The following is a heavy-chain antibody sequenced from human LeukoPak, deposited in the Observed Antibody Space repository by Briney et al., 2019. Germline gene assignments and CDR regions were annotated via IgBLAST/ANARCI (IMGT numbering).Heavy chain of an antibody. CDR1: GFTFSSYW. D-gene: IGHD6-19*01. J-gene: IGHJ4*02. CDR2: IKKDGSEK. CDR3: ARDKVGGSMAGSNLDY. Sequence: GGSLRLSCAASGFTFSSYWMSWVRQVPGKGLEWVANIKKDGSEKKYVDSVKGRFTISRDNAKNSLYLQMNSLRGEDTAVYYCARDKVGGSMAGSNLDYWGQGNLVTVSS. V-gene: IGHV3-7*01.